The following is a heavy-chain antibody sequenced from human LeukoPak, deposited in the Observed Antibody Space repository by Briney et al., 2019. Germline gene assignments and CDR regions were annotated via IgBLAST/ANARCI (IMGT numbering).Heavy chain of an antibody. V-gene: IGHV3-23*01. J-gene: IGHJ4*02. Sequence: GGSLRLSCAASGFTFSSYWMSWVRQAPGKGLEWVSAISGSGGSTYYADSVKGRFTISRDNSKNTQYLQMNSLRAEDTAVYYCAKDPSWSGYFDYWGQGTLVTVSS. CDR3: AKDPSWSGYFDY. CDR1: GFTFSSYW. CDR2: ISGSGGST. D-gene: IGHD6-13*01.